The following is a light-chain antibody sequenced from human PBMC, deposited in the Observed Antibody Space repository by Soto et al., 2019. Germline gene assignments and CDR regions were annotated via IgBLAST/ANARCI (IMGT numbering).Light chain of an antibody. V-gene: IGKV1-33*01. CDR3: QQYDSLLYT. J-gene: IGKJ2*01. Sequence: DIQMTQSPSSLSASVGDRVTLTCQASQDIRYFLNWYQQKPGKAPKLLIYDASNLEIGVPSRFSGGGSGTEFTFTITSLKTEDVATYYCQQYDSLLYTFGQGTKVEI. CDR1: QDIRYF. CDR2: DAS.